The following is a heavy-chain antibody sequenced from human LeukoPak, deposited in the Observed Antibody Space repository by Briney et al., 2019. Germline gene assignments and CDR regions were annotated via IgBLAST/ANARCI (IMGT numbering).Heavy chain of an antibody. CDR1: GFTFSSYS. CDR3: AREGSSDAFDI. J-gene: IGHJ3*02. V-gene: IGHV3-21*01. Sequence: PGGSLRLSCAASGFTFSSYSMNWVRQAPGKGLEWVSSISSSSSYIYYADSVKGRFTISRDNAENSLYLQMTSLRAEDTAVYHCAREGSSDAFDIWGQGTMVTVSS. D-gene: IGHD2-2*01. CDR2: ISSSSSYI.